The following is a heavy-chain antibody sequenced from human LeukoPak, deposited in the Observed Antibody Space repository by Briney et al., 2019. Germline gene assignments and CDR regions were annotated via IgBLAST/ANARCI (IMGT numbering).Heavy chain of an antibody. V-gene: IGHV1-69*13. D-gene: IGHD2-2*01. CDR1: GYTFTDYY. J-gene: IGHJ4*02. Sequence: GASVKVSCKASGYTFTDYYIHWVRQAPGQGLECMGGIIPIFGKANYAQKFQGRVTITADESTSTAYMELSSLRSEDTAVYYCARSRRVRYCSNISCYAGFFEYWGQGTLVTVSS. CDR3: ARSRRVRYCSNISCYAGFFEY. CDR2: IIPIFGKA.